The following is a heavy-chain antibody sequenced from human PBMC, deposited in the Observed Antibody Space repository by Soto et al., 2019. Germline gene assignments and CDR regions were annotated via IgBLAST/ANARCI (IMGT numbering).Heavy chain of an antibody. D-gene: IGHD6-13*01. Sequence: ETLSLTLIDPGCVFSRNYWTWFRQPPGKGVELIRYVYDSGSTNYFPSHKSRATISEDTSKSQFSLKVNSMTAADTAVYYWARYRREAVAGYALDNWGQGILVTVSS. CDR1: GCVFSRNY. CDR3: ARYRREAVAGYALDN. CDR2: VYDSGST. J-gene: IGHJ4*02. V-gene: IGHV4-59*13.